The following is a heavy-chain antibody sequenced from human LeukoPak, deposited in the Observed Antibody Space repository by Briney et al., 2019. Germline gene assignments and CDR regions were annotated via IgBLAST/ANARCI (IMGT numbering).Heavy chain of an antibody. V-gene: IGHV1-18*01. J-gene: IGHJ6*03. CDR2: ISAFNGNT. CDR3: ARVSVVPAAIRYYYYYYMDV. CDR1: GYTFTSYG. Sequence: ASVKVSCKASGYTFTSYGISWVRQAPGQGLEWLGWISAFNGNTLYAQRVQGRVTVTTDTSTSTVYMELRSLRSDDTAVYYCARVSVVPAAIRYYYYYYMDVWGKGTTVTVSS. D-gene: IGHD2-2*02.